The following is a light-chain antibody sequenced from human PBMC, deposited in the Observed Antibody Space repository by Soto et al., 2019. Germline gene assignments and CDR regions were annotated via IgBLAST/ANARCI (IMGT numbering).Light chain of an antibody. V-gene: IGKV1-39*01. J-gene: IGKJ1*01. CDR3: QQSYSTSVT. Sequence: DIQMTQSPSSLSASVGDRVTITCRASQSISTYLNWYQHKLGKAPKLLIYAASSLQSGVPSRFSGSGSGTDFTLTISSLQPEDFATYYCQQSYSTSVTFGQGTKVEIK. CDR2: AAS. CDR1: QSISTY.